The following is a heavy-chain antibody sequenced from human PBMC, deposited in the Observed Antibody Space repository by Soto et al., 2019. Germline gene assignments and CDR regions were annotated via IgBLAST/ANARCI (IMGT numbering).Heavy chain of an antibody. D-gene: IGHD3-9*01. CDR2: IDPSDSYT. V-gene: IGHV5-10-1*01. CDR3: ASHQVDILTGSRVY. CDR1: GYSFTSYW. J-gene: IGHJ4*02. Sequence: GESVKISCKGSGYSFTSYWISWVRQMPGKGLEWMGRIDPSDSYTNYSPSFQGHVTISADKPISTAYLQWSSLKASDTAMYYCASHQVDILTGSRVYWGQGTLVTVSS.